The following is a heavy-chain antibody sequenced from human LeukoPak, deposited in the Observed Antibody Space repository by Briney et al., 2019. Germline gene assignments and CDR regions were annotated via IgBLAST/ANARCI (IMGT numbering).Heavy chain of an antibody. J-gene: IGHJ6*03. CDR2: INPNSSGT. V-gene: IGHV1-2*02. D-gene: IGHD6-6*01. CDR1: GYTFTGDY. Sequence: ASVTVSCTASGYTFTGDYMHWVRQAPGQGLEWMGWINPNSSGTNYAQKFQGRVTMTRDTSISTAYMELSRLRSDDAAVYYCARDRAARRSYYMDVWGKGTTVTVSS. CDR3: ARDRAARRSYYMDV.